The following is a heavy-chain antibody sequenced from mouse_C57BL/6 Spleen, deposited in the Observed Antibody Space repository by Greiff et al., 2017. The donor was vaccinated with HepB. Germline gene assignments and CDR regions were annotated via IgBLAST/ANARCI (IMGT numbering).Heavy chain of an antibody. CDR2: IDPSDSET. CDR3: ARGGALYAMDY. V-gene: IGHV1-52*01. Sequence: VQLQQSGAELVRPGSSVKLSCKASGYTFTSYWMHWVKQRPIQGLEWIGNIDPSDSETHYNQKFKDKATLTVDKSSSTAYMQLSSLTSEDSAVYYCARGGALYAMDYWGQGTSVTVSS. J-gene: IGHJ4*01. CDR1: GYTFTSYW.